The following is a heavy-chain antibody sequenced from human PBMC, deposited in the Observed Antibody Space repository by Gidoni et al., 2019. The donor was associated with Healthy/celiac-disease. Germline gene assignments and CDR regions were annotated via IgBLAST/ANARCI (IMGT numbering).Heavy chain of an antibody. J-gene: IGHJ5*02. Sequence: VQLVESGGGLVQPGGSLRLSCAASGFTFSSYSMNWVRQAPGKGLEWVSYCSSSSSTIYYADSVKGRFTISRDNAKNSLYLQMNSLRDEDTAVYYCARDDVVVTASPRGWFDPWGQGTLVTVSS. CDR3: ARDDVVVTASPRGWFDP. V-gene: IGHV3-48*02. CDR1: GFTFSSYS. D-gene: IGHD2-21*02. CDR2: CSSSSSTI.